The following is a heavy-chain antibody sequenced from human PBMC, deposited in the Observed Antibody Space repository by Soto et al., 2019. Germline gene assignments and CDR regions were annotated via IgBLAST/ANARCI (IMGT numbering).Heavy chain of an antibody. J-gene: IGHJ4*02. CDR3: AKDRRAGGNYGFYSDF. CDR1: GFTFSSYG. V-gene: IGHV3-23*01. Sequence: EVQLLESGGGLVQPGGSLRLSCAASGFTFSSYGMTWVRQAPGKGLEWVSFSSATGAGTYYADSVKGRFTISRDNSKNTLDRQMTSRRADDTAVYYWAKDRRAGGNYGFYSDFWGQGALVIVSS. D-gene: IGHD1-7*01. CDR2: SSATGAGT.